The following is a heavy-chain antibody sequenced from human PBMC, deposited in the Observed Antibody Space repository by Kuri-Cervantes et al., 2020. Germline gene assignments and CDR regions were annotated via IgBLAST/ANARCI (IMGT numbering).Heavy chain of an antibody. Sequence: ASVNVTCKACGYTFPSYRICWVRQAPGQGLEWMGWISAYNGNTNYAQRLQGRVTMTTDKPTSTANMELRGLSSDDTAVYYCARGVTAVRFDYWGQGTLVTVSS. CDR1: GYTFPSYR. J-gene: IGHJ4*02. CDR3: ARGVTAVRFDY. V-gene: IGHV1-18*01. CDR2: ISAYNGNT. D-gene: IGHD1-20*01.